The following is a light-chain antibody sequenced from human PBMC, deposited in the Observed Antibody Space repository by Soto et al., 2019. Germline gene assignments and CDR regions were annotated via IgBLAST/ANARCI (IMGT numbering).Light chain of an antibody. CDR3: QQYSSSLT. CDR2: GAS. J-gene: IGKJ4*01. V-gene: IGKV3-20*01. CDR1: QSVGSTY. Sequence: IVFTQTPGPLSLSPGERDTLSCRASQSVGSTYLAWYQQQPGXAPXXLIYGASNRATGIPDRFSGSGSGTYFTLTISRMEPEDFAVDDCQQYSSSLTFGGGTKVEIK.